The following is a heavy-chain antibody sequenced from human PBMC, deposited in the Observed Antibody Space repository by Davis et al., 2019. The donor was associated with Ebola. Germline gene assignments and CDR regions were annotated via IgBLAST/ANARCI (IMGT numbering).Heavy chain of an antibody. CDR3: AKSGLSFGVVKYHYGMDV. V-gene: IGHV3-23*01. Sequence: PGGSLRLSCAASGFTFSSYSMNWVRQAPGKGLEWVSSIPRRDVGPTDYAESVKGRFAIFRDDSKSTMYLQMNSLRAEDTAVYYCAKSGLSFGVVKYHYGMDVWGKGTTVTVSS. D-gene: IGHD3-3*01. J-gene: IGHJ6*04. CDR1: GFTFSSYS. CDR2: IPRRDVGPT.